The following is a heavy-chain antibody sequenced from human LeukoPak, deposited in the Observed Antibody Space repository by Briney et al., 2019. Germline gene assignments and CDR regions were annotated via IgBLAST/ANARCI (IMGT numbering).Heavy chain of an antibody. V-gene: IGHV3-23*01. CDR1: GFTFSSYA. Sequence: PGGSLRLSCAASGFTFSSYAMSWVRQAPGKGLEWVSAISGSGGSTYYADSVKGRSSISRDNSKNTLYLQMNSLRAEDTAVYYCAKDRSYGGNSGMYYFDYWGQGTLVTVSS. CDR2: ISGSGGST. D-gene: IGHD4-23*01. J-gene: IGHJ4*02. CDR3: AKDRSYGGNSGMYYFDY.